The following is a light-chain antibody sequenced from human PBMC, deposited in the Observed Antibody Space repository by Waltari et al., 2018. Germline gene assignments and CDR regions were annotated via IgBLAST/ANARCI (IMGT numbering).Light chain of an antibody. J-gene: IGLJ1*01. V-gene: IGLV1-47*01. Sequence: QSVLTQPPSASGTPGQRVTISCSGSNSNIGANFVYWSRQFPGTSPTLLIYGNDKRPSGVPDRFSGSKSGSSASLVISGLRSEDEADYYCAAWDDTLSGHSVFGTGTKVTVL. CDR3: AAWDDTLSGHSV. CDR2: GND. CDR1: NSNIGANF.